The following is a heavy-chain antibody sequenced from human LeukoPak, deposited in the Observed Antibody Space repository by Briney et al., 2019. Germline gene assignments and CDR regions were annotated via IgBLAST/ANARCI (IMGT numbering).Heavy chain of an antibody. V-gene: IGHV1-18*01. CDR2: ISAYNGNT. J-gene: IGHJ6*03. CDR3: ARCPTVVTPDYYYYYYMDV. Sequence: ASVKVSRKASGYTFTSYGISWVRQAPGQGLEWMGWISAYNGNTNYAQKLQGRVTMTTDTSTSTAYMELRSLRSDDTAVYYCARCPTVVTPDYYYYYYMDVWGKGTTVTVSS. CDR1: GYTFTSYG. D-gene: IGHD4-23*01.